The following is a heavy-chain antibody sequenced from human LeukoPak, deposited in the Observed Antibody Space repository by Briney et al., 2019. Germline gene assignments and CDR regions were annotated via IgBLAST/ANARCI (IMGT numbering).Heavy chain of an antibody. J-gene: IGHJ3*02. Sequence: KASETLSLTCTVSGGSISSYYWTWIRQPPGKGLEWIGYVYYTGSTNYNPSLKSRVTISIDTSKNQFSLKLSSVTAADTAVYYCATFSGPYYDSSGYAHDAFDIWGQGTMVTVSS. CDR2: VYYTGST. V-gene: IGHV4-59*12. CDR3: ATFSGPYYDSSGYAHDAFDI. D-gene: IGHD3-22*01. CDR1: GGSISSYY.